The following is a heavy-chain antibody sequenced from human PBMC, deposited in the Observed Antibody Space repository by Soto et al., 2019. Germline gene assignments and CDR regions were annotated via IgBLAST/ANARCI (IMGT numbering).Heavy chain of an antibody. V-gene: IGHV3-74*01. CDR1: GFGFSGYW. CDR3: ARDSHYIMEV. CDR2: IYSDGSST. Sequence: GGSLRLSCAASGFGFSGYWMHWVRQAPGKGLVWVSRIYSDGSSTIYADFAKGRFTISRDNAKNTLYLQMNSLRAEDTAVYYCARDSHYIMEVWGQGTTVTV. J-gene: IGHJ6*02.